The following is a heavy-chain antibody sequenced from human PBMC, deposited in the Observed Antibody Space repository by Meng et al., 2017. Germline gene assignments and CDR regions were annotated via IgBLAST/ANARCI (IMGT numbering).Heavy chain of an antibody. CDR3: TRDRTYCGGDCYSPNAFDI. CDR2: IRSKAYGGTT. J-gene: IGHJ3*02. CDR1: GFTFGDHA. Sequence: GESLKIFCTASGFTFGDHAMSWFRQAPGKGLEWVGFIRSKAYGGTTEYAASVKGRFTISRDDSKSIAYLQMNSLKTEDTAVYYCTRDRTYCGGDCYSPNAFDIWGQGTMVTVSS. D-gene: IGHD2-21*02. V-gene: IGHV3-49*03.